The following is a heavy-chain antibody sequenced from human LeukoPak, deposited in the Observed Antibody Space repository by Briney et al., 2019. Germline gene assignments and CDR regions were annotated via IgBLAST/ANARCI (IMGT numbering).Heavy chain of an antibody. Sequence: SQTLSLTCAISGDSVASNIAAWNWIRQSPSRGLEWLGRTYYRSKWYNDYAVSVKSRITINPVTSKNQFSLQLNSVTPEDTAVYYCTRDRWGGGYSSRGMDVWGKGTTVTISS. J-gene: IGHJ6*04. CDR3: TRDRWGGGYSSRGMDV. D-gene: IGHD5-12*01. CDR2: TYYRSKWYN. CDR1: GDSVASNIAA. V-gene: IGHV6-1*01.